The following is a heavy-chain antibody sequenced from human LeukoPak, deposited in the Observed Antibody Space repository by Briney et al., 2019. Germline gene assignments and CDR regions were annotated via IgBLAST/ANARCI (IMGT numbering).Heavy chain of an antibody. CDR1: GYSFTTYR. CDR3: ARDQRNRGGDCYQTGLIDY. CDR2: ISAYSGTTLNPYNVNT. J-gene: IGHJ4*02. Sequence: ASVNVSCKTSGYSFTTYRITWVRQAPGQGLEWMGWISAYSGTTLNPYNVNTKYAQQLRGRVTMTTDTSTSTAYMELRSLTSDDTAVYFCARDQRNRGGDCYQTGLIDYWGQGTQVTVSS. V-gene: IGHV1-18*01. D-gene: IGHD2-21*02.